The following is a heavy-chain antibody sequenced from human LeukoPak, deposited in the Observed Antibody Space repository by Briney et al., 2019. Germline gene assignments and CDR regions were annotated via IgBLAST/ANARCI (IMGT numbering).Heavy chain of an antibody. Sequence: GRSLRLSCASSRFTFSSYPMRWAPHAPGKGLEWVSASSGSGCSTHYADSVKGRFTISRDNSKTPLYLQMNSLRAEDTAVYYCAREYCSSTSCYAPVPGMDVWGQGTTVTVSS. D-gene: IGHD2-2*01. J-gene: IGHJ6*02. CDR1: RFTFSSYP. V-gene: IGHV3-23*01. CDR2: SSGSGCST. CDR3: AREYCSSTSCYAPVPGMDV.